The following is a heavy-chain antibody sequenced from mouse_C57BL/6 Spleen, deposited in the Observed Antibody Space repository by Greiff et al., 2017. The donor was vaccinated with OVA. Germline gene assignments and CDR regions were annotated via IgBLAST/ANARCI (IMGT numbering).Heavy chain of an antibody. CDR1: GYTFTSYW. Sequence: QVQLQQSGAELVMPGASVKLSCKASGYTFTSYWMHWVKQRPGQGLEWIGEIDPSDSYTNYNQKFKGKSTLTVDKSSSTAYMQLSSLTSEDSAVYYCARSDYGSSYGYFDYWGQGTTLTVSS. V-gene: IGHV1-69*01. J-gene: IGHJ2*01. D-gene: IGHD1-1*01. CDR3: ARSDYGSSYGYFDY. CDR2: IDPSDSYT.